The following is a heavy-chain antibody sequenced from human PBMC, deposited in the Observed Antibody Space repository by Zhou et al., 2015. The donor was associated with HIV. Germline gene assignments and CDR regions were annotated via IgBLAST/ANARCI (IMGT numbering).Heavy chain of an antibody. CDR3: ARGANYGSGKISAFDI. D-gene: IGHD3-10*01. J-gene: IGHJ3*02. Sequence: QVQLVQSGAEVKKPGSSVKVSCKASGGTFSSYAISWVRQAPGQGLEWMGGIIPIFGTANYAQKFQGRVTITADESTSTAYMELSSLRSEDTAVYYCARGANYGSGKISAFDIWGQGTMVTVSS. CDR2: IIPIFGTA. CDR1: GGTFSSYA. V-gene: IGHV1-69*01.